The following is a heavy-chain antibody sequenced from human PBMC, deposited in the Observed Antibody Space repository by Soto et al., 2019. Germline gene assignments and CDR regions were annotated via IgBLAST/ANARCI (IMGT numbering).Heavy chain of an antibody. CDR2: IFSNDEK. CDR1: GFSLSNAGLG. CDR3: SSTYSTSCYGVAP. J-gene: IGHJ5*02. V-gene: IGHV2-26*04. Sequence: QVPVKESGPVLVNPTETLTMTCTVSGFSLSNAGLGVSWIRQPPVKALEWLAHIFSNDEKSYSTSLKSRLTISKDTSKSQVVLTMTNMAPVDTATYYCSSTYSTSCYGVAPWGQGTQVTVSS. D-gene: IGHD6-13*01.